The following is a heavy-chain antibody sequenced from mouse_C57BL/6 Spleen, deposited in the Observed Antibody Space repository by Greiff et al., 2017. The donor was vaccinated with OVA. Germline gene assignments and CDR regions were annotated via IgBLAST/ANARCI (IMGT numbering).Heavy chain of an antibody. D-gene: IGHD2-4*01. CDR3: ARHYDYELDY. V-gene: IGHV2-6-1*01. CDR1: GFSLTSYG. J-gene: IGHJ2*01. Sequence: QVQLKESGPGLVAPSQRLSITCTVSGFSLTSYGVHWVRQPPGKGLEWLVVIWSDGSTTYNSARKSRLSISKDNSKSQVFLKMNSLHTDDTAMYYCARHYDYELDYWGQGTTLTVSS. CDR2: IWSDGST.